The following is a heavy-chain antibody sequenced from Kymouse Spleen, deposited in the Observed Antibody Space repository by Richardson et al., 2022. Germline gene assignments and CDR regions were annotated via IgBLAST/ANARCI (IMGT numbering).Heavy chain of an antibody. CDR3: ARQRYSSSWYFDL. Sequence: QLQLQESGPGLVKPSETLSLTCTVSGGSISSSSYYWGWIRQPPGKGLEWIGSIYYSGSTYYNPSLKSRVTISVDTSKNQFSLKLSSVTAADTAVYYCARQRYSSSWYFDLWGRGTLVTVSS. D-gene: IGHD6-13*01. CDR2: IYYSGST. V-gene: IGHV4-39*01. CDR1: GGSISSSSYY. J-gene: IGHJ2*01.